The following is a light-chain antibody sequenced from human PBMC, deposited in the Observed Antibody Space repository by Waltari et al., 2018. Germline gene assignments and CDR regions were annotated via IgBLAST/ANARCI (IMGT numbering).Light chain of an antibody. CDR1: QSVLYSSNNKNY. J-gene: IGKJ2*01. Sequence: DIVMTQSPDSLAVSLGERXTXXCKSSQSVLYSSNNKNYLAWYQQKPGQPPKLLIYWASTRESGVPDRFSGSGSGTDFTLTISSLQAXDVAVYYCQQYYSXXYTFGQGTKLEIK. CDR2: WAS. CDR3: QQYYSXXYT. V-gene: IGKV4-1*01.